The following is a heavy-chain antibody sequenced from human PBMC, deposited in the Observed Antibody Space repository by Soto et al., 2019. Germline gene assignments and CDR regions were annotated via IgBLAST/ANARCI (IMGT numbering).Heavy chain of an antibody. CDR2: IIPIFGTA. CDR1: GGTFSSYA. J-gene: IGHJ6*02. V-gene: IGHV1-69*13. Sequence: ASVKVSCKASGGTFSSYAISWVRQAPGQGLEWMGGIIPIFGTANYAQKFQGRVTITADESTSTAYMELNSLRAEDTGLYYCARDQDYYDLYYHGMDVWGQGTTVTVSS. CDR3: ARDQDYYDLYYHGMDV. D-gene: IGHD3-22*01.